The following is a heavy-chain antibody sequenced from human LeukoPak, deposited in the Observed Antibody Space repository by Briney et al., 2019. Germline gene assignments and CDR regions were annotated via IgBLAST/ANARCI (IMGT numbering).Heavy chain of an antibody. D-gene: IGHD1-26*01. CDR1: GFTFSSYG. V-gene: IGHV3-30*02. J-gene: IGHJ4*02. Sequence: PGGSLRLSCAASGFTFSSYGMHWVRQAPGKGLEWVAFIRYDGSNKYYADSVKGRFTISRDNSKNTLYLQMNSLRAEDTAVYYCAKLLGVGATGRVDYWGQGTLVTVSS. CDR2: IRYDGSNK. CDR3: AKLLGVGATGRVDY.